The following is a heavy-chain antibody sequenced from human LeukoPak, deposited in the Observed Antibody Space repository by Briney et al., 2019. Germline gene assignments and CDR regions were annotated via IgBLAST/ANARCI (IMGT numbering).Heavy chain of an antibody. Sequence: TGGSLRLSCAASGFSISHFWMYWVRQAPGKGLLWVARISSDGLTAGYADSVKGRFTISRDNAENTLYLQMNSLRAEDAAVYCAGSPNDGEDLWGQGTLVTVSS. J-gene: IGHJ5*02. CDR1: GFSISHFW. CDR3: AGSPNDGEDL. V-gene: IGHV3-74*01. D-gene: IGHD4-17*01. CDR2: ISSDGLTA.